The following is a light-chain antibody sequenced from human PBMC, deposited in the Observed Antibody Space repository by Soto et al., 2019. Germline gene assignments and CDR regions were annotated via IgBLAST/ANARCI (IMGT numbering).Light chain of an antibody. CDR2: DAS. Sequence: DIQMTQSPSTLSASVGDRVSITCRASQSISSWLAWYQQKPGKAPKLLIYDASSLESGVPSMFSGSGSGTEFTLTISSLQPDDFATYYCQQYNSYRTFGQGTKVDI. V-gene: IGKV1-5*01. CDR1: QSISSW. CDR3: QQYNSYRT. J-gene: IGKJ1*01.